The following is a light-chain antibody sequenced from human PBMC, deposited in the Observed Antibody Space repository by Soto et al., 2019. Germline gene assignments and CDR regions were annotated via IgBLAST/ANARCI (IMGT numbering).Light chain of an antibody. CDR2: LNSDGSH. Sequence: QSVLTQSPSASASLGASVNLTCTLSSGHSHYTIAWHQQQPEKGPRYLMTLNSDGSHHRGDGIPDRFSGSTSGAERYLTISNLQSEDEADYYCETWDTGIQVFGGGTKVTVL. J-gene: IGLJ3*02. CDR1: SGHSHYT. CDR3: ETWDTGIQV. V-gene: IGLV4-69*01.